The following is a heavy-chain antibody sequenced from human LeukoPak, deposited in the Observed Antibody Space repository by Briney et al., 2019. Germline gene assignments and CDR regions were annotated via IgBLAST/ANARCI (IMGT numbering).Heavy chain of an antibody. CDR3: ARDSPTGNNWFDP. J-gene: IGHJ5*02. Sequence: SVKVSCKASGGTFSSYAISWVRQAPGQGLEWMGGIIPIFGTANYAQKFQGRVTITADESTSTAYMELSSLRSEDTALYYCARDSPTGNNWFDPWGQGTLVTVSS. D-gene: IGHD1-14*01. CDR1: GGTFSSYA. V-gene: IGHV1-69*13. CDR2: IIPIFGTA.